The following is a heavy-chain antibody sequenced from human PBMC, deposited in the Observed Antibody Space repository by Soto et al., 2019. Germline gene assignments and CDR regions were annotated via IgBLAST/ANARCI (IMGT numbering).Heavy chain of an antibody. CDR3: ARCRGRQRVYCTNGVCYPTEFDD. V-gene: IGHV3-11*06. CDR1: GFTFSDYY. Sequence: PGGSLRLSCAASGFTFSDYYMSWIRQAPGKGLEWVSYISSSSSYTNYADSVKGRFTISRDNAKNSLYLQMNSLRAEDTAVYYCARCRGRQRVYCTNGVCYPTEFDDWGQGTLVTVSS. J-gene: IGHJ4*02. D-gene: IGHD2-8*01. CDR2: ISSSSSYT.